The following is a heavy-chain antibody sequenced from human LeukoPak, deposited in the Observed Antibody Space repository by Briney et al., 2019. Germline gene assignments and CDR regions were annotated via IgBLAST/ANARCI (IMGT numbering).Heavy chain of an antibody. V-gene: IGHV3-64D*06. J-gene: IGHJ4*02. D-gene: IGHD7-27*01. CDR3: VKGLTGNPFDY. Sequence: GGSLKLSWSAPGFPFSSYAMHWVRPAPGKGLEYVSAISSNGGSTYYADSVKGGFTISRDNSKNTLYLQMSSLRAEDTAVYYCVKGLTGNPFDYWGQGTLVTVPS. CDR2: ISSNGGST. CDR1: GFPFSSYA.